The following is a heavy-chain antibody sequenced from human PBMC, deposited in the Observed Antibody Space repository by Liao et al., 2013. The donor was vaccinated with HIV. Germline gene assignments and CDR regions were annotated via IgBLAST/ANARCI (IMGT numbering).Heavy chain of an antibody. Sequence: QVQLQESGPGLVKPSETLSLTCSVSGDSINGYYWSWFRQPAGKRLEWIGRIYSSGSTFYNPSLEPRVSLSVDTSRNRFSLRLTSVTAADTAVYYCARGPYYDFWSGYYPYYFDYWGRGNPSVTVSS. J-gene: IGHJ4*02. CDR1: GDSINGYY. CDR2: IYSSGST. CDR3: ARGPYYDFWSGYYPYYFDY. V-gene: IGHV4-4*07. D-gene: IGHD3-3*01.